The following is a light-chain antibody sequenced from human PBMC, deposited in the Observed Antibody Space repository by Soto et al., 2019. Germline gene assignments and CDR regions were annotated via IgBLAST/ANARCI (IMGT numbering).Light chain of an antibody. CDR3: QHYDTYSHRWT. J-gene: IGKJ1*01. V-gene: IGKV1-5*03. Sequence: DIQLAQSPSTLSASVGDRITITCRATQSINWLAWYQQKPGKAPKLLLFEASRLESVVPSRFSGSGSGTDFSLTISSLQADEFGTYYCQHYDTYSHRWTFGQGTKV. CDR1: QSINW. CDR2: EAS.